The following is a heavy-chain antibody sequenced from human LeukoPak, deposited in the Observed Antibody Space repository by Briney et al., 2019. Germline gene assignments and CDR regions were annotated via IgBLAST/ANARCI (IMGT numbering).Heavy chain of an antibody. CDR2: IYSADST. CDR3: AKPPDKYYYDSSGYPRDAFDI. J-gene: IGHJ3*02. CDR1: GFTVSSNY. V-gene: IGHV3-53*01. Sequence: GGSLRLSCAASGFTVSSNYMSWVRQAPGKGLELVSVIYSADSTYYADSVKGRFTISRDNSKNTLYLQMNSLRAEDTAVYYCAKPPDKYYYDSSGYPRDAFDIWGQGTMVTVSS. D-gene: IGHD3-22*01.